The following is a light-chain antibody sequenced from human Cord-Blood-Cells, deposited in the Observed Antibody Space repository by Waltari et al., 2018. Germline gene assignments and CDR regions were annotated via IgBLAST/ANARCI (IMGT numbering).Light chain of an antibody. CDR3: AAWDDSLSGRV. Sequence: QSVLTQPPSASGTPGQRVTTSCSGSSPNIGSNYVYCYQQLPGTAPKLLIYRNNQRPSGVPDRFSGSKSGTSASLAISGLRSEDEADYYCAAWDDSLSGRVFGGGTKLTVL. CDR2: RNN. CDR1: SPNIGSNY. J-gene: IGLJ2*01. V-gene: IGLV1-47*01.